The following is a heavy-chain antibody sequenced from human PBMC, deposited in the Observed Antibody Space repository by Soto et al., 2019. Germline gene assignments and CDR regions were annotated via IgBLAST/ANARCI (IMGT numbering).Heavy chain of an antibody. CDR1: GFSLSTSGVG. J-gene: IGHJ4*02. Sequence: QITLKESGPTLVKPTQTLTLTCTFSGFSLSTSGVGVGWIRQPPGKALEWLALIYGDDDKRYSPSLKSRLTITKDTSQNQGGRTMPNMDPVDTAKYYCAHLTLPSLYFDYWGPGTLVTVSS. CDR3: AHLTLPSLYFDY. CDR2: IYGDDDK. V-gene: IGHV2-5*02. D-gene: IGHD7-27*01.